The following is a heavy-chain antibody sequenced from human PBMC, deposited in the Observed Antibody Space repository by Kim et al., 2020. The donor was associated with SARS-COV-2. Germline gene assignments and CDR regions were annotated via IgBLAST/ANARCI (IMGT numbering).Heavy chain of an antibody. CDR2: ISYDGSNK. Sequence: GGSLRLSCAASGFTFSSYAMHWVRQAPGKGLEWVAVISYDGSNKYYADSVKGRFTISRDNSKNTLYLQMNSLRAEDTAVYYCARDLDAGVVVAATIKGYYGMDVWGQGTTVTVSS. CDR1: GFTFSSYA. CDR3: ARDLDAGVVVAATIKGYYGMDV. J-gene: IGHJ6*02. D-gene: IGHD2-15*01. V-gene: IGHV3-30-3*01.